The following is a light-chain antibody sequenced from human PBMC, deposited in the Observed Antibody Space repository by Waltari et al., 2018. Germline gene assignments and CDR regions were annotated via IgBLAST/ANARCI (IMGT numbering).Light chain of an antibody. CDR3: QQSYNTFS. V-gene: IGKV1-39*01. Sequence: DIQMTQSPSSLSASVGDRITITCRASQNIDEYLNWYQQQSGTAPKLLIYAASNLQSGVPSRFSGAGSGTDFTLTISSLQPEDFATYYCQQSYNTFSFGPGTKVDFK. CDR2: AAS. J-gene: IGKJ3*01. CDR1: QNIDEY.